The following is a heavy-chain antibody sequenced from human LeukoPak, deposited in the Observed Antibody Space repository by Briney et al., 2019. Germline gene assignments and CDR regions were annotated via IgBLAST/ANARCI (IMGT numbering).Heavy chain of an antibody. J-gene: IGHJ6*02. V-gene: IGHV3-30*18. CDR3: AKDQQYHLHYGMDV. CDR1: GFTFNSYG. CDR2: ISYDGSNK. Sequence: GGSLRLSCAASGFTFNSYGMHWVRQAPGKGLEWVAVISYDGSNKYYADSVKGRFTISRDNSKNTLYLQMNSLRAEDTAVFYCAKDQQYHLHYGMDVWGQGTTVTVSS. D-gene: IGHD2-2*01.